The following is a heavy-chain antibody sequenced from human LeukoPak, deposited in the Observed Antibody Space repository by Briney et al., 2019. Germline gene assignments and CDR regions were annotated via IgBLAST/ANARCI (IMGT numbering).Heavy chain of an antibody. V-gene: IGHV3-21*01. D-gene: IGHD1-26*01. CDR3: ARDLSATARAYDY. Sequence: GGSLRLSCAASGFILSDYNMNWVRQAPGKGLEWVSFIAISGTYITYADSMKGRFTIPRDNAKNSLYLQMNSLRAEDTAVYYCARDLSATARAYDYWGQGTLVTVSS. J-gene: IGHJ4*02. CDR2: IAISGTYI. CDR1: GFILSDYN.